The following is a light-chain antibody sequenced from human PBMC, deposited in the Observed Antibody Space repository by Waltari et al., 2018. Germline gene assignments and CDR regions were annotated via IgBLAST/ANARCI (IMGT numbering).Light chain of an antibody. V-gene: IGLV2-14*01. Sequence: QSALTQPASVSGSPGQSITISCTGTSSDVGGYNYVSWDQQHPGKAPKLMIYEVSNRPSGFSNRFSGSKSGNTASLTISGLQAEDEADYYCSSYTSSSTYVFGTGTKVTVL. J-gene: IGLJ1*01. CDR2: EVS. CDR1: SSDVGGYNY. CDR3: SSYTSSSTYV.